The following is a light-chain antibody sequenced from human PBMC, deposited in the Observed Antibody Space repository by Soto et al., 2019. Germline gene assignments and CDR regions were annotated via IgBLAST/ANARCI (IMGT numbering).Light chain of an antibody. Sequence: EIVLSQSPATLSLSPGEGATLSCGASESVYSSYVAWYQQKPGLEPRLLIYDASNRATVIPDRFSGSWSGTDYILTIIRLELEDFAVYYCQQYGNAPITFGQGTRLEIK. V-gene: IGKV3D-20*01. CDR1: ESVYSSY. CDR3: QQYGNAPIT. CDR2: DAS. J-gene: IGKJ5*01.